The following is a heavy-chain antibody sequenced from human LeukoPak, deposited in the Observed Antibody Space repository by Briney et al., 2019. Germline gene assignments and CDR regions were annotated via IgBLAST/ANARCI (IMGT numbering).Heavy chain of an antibody. CDR1: GYILIDFD. D-gene: IGHD5-18*01. CDR3: VRGCGNTYPCVMGV. V-gene: IGHV1-8*02. J-gene: IGHJ6*02. Sequence: ASVKVSCKAAGYILIDFDINWVRQATGQGLEWMGWMTPKSGYTAYAQKLQGRVTMTKNNSINTAYMELSSLRSEDSAVYYCVRGCGNTYPCVMGVWGQGTTVTVSS. CDR2: MTPKSGYT.